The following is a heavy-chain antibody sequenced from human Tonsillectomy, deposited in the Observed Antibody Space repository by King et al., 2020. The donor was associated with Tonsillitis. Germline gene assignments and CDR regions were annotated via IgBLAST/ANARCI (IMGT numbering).Heavy chain of an antibody. CDR1: DGFISSYF. Sequence: QLQESGPGLVKPSETLSLTCTVSDGFISSYFWSWIRQPAGKGLEWIGRIYTTGSTTYNSSLKSRVTMSLDTSKKQFSLKLTSVTAADTAVYYCAGGQWPLYGMDVWGQGTTVTVSS. CDR2: IYTTGST. V-gene: IGHV4-4*07. J-gene: IGHJ6*02. D-gene: IGHD6-19*01. CDR3: AGGQWPLYGMDV.